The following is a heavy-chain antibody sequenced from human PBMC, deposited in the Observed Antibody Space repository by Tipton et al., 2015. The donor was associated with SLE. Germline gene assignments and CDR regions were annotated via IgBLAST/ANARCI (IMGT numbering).Heavy chain of an antibody. V-gene: IGHV1-46*01. CDR1: GYTFTSYG. CDR2: INPSGGST. D-gene: IGHD3-10*01. J-gene: IGHJ6*02. CDR3: ARVPRAMEDFPSSGYYGMDV. Sequence: QSGAEVKKPGASVKVSCKASGYTFTSYGISWVRQAPGQGLEWMGIINPSGGSTSYAQKFQGRVTMTRDTSTSTVYMELSSLRSEDTAVYYCARVPRAMEDFPSSGYYGMDVWGQGTTVTVSS.